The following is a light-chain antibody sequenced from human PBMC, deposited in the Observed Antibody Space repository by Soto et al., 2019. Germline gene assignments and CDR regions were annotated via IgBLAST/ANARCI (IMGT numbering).Light chain of an antibody. Sequence: EIVLTQSPGTLSLSPGEGATVSCRVSQSINSKSLVWYQRKFGQAPRLLIYNTSSRATGIPDRFSGSGSGTDFTLSISRLEPEDFAVYYCQHYGGSFIFGRGTKVDFK. J-gene: IGKJ3*01. V-gene: IGKV3-20*01. CDR2: NTS. CDR3: QHYGGSFI. CDR1: QSINSKS.